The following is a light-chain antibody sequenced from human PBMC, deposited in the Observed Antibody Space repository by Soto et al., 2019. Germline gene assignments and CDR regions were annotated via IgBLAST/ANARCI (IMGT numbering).Light chain of an antibody. CDR2: DVS. V-gene: IGLV2-14*01. CDR1: SSDVGGYNY. Sequence: QSALTQPASVSGSPGQSITISCTGTSSDVGGYNYVSWYQQHPGKDPKLMIYDVSNRPSGVSNRFSGSKSGNTAYLTISGLQAEDEDDYSCSSYTISITLDGVVFGGGTQLTVL. J-gene: IGLJ2*01. CDR3: SSYTISITLDGVV.